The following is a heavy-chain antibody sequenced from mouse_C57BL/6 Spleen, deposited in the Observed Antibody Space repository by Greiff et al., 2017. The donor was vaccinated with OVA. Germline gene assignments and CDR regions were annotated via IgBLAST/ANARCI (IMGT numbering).Heavy chain of an antibody. CDR3: ARESSYGFAY. CDR1: GYSITSGYY. V-gene: IGHV3-6*01. Sequence: EVQLQQSGPGLVKPSQSLSLTCSVTGYSITSGYYWNWIRQFPGNKLEWMGYISYDGSNNYNPSLKNRISITRDTSKNQFFLKLNSVTTEDTATYYCARESSYGFAYWGQGTLVTVSA. CDR2: ISYDGSN. J-gene: IGHJ3*01. D-gene: IGHD1-1*01.